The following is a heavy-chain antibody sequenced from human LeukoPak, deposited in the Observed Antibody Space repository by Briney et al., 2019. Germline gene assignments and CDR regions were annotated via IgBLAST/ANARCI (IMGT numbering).Heavy chain of an antibody. CDR3: ARGNRLVIGSEEIDI. J-gene: IGHJ3*02. D-gene: IGHD3-10*01. CDR1: GYTFTSYY. CDR2: INPSGGST. Sequence: GASVKVSCKASGYTFTSYYMHWVRQAPGQGLEWMGIINPSGGSTSYAQKFQGRVTMTRDTSTSTVYMELSSLRSEDTAVYYCARGNRLVIGSEEIDIWGQGTMVTVSS. V-gene: IGHV1-46*01.